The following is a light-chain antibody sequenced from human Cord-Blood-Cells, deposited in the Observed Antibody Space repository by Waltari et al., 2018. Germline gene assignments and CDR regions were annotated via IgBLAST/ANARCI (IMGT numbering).Light chain of an antibody. Sequence: QSALTQPASVSGSPGQSITISCTGTSSDVGSYHLVSWYQQHPGKAPKLLIYEVSKRPSVVSKRFSGSKAGNTASLTISGLQAEDEADYYCCSYAVSSTFVVFGGGTKLTVL. J-gene: IGLJ2*01. CDR2: EVS. V-gene: IGLV2-23*02. CDR1: SSDVGSYHL. CDR3: CSYAVSSTFVV.